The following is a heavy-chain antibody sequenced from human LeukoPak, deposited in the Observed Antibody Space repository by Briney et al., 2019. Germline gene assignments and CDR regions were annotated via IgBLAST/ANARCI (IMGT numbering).Heavy chain of an antibody. J-gene: IGHJ6*03. V-gene: IGHV1-8*01. D-gene: IGHD6-19*01. CDR3: ARVGSGWTYYYYYYMDV. Sequence: ASVMVSCKASGYTFTSYDINWVRQATGQGLEWMGWMNPNSGNTGYAQKFQGRVTMTRNTSISTAYMELSSLRSEDTAVYYCARVGSGWTYYYYYYMDVWGKGTTVTASS. CDR1: GYTFTSYD. CDR2: MNPNSGNT.